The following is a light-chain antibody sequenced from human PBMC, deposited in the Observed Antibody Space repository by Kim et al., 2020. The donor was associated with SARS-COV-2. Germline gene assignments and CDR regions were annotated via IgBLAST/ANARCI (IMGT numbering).Light chain of an antibody. V-gene: IGKV3-15*01. J-gene: IGKJ2*01. Sequence: VSPGERATLSCRASQTVSSNLAWYQQKPGQAPRLLIYGASTRATGIPARFSGSGSGTEFTLTISSLQSEDFALYYCQQYNNWPPYTFGQGTKLEI. CDR3: QQYNNWPPYT. CDR1: QTVSSN. CDR2: GAS.